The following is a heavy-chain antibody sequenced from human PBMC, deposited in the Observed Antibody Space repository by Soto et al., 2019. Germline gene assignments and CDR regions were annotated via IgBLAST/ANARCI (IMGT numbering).Heavy chain of an antibody. D-gene: IGHD2-2*03. CDR2: IYYSGST. CDR3: ARLTVNGYCSSTSCYAANWFDP. CDR1: GGSISSYY. V-gene: IGHV4-59*08. Sequence: SETLSLTCTVSGGSISSYYWSWIRQPPGKGLEWIGYIYYSGSTNYNPSLKSRVTISVDTSKNQFSLKLSSVTAADTAVYYCARLTVNGYCSSTSCYAANWFDPWGQGTLVTVSS. J-gene: IGHJ5*02.